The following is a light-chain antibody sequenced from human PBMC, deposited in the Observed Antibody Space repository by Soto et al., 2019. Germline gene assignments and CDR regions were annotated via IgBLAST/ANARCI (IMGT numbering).Light chain of an antibody. Sequence: EIVLTQSPGTLSLSPGERATLSCRASQSISSSYLAWYQQKPGQAPRLLIYGASSRDTGIPDRFSGSGSGTDFALTISRLAPEDFAVYYCQQFDNSPPRYTFGQGTKLEIK. V-gene: IGKV3-20*01. CDR3: QQFDNSPPRYT. J-gene: IGKJ2*01. CDR1: QSISSSY. CDR2: GAS.